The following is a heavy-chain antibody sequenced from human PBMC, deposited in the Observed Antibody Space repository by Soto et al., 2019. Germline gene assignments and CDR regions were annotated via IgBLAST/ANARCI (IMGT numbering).Heavy chain of an antibody. J-gene: IGHJ6*02. V-gene: IGHV4-59*01. CDR3: ARDRRYSSSDYYGMDV. Sequence: SETLSLTCTVSGGSISSYYWSWIRQPPGKGLEWIGYIYYSGSTNYNPSRKSRVTISVDTSKNQFSPKLSSVTAADTDVYYCARDRRYSSSDYYGMDVWGQGTTATFSS. D-gene: IGHD6-6*01. CDR2: IYYSGST. CDR1: GGSISSYY.